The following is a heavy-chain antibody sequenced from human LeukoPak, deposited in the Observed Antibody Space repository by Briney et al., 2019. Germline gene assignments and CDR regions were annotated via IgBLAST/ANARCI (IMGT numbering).Heavy chain of an antibody. CDR2: MNPNSANT. D-gene: IGHD2-2*01. Sequence: VASVKVSCKTSGYTFSTYDNNWLRQAAGQGLEWMGWMNPNSANTGFAQKFQGRAAITRDTSTATAYLELSSLTSEDTAVYYCARAIRYQLLSDYWGQGTLVTVSS. J-gene: IGHJ4*02. CDR3: ARAIRYQLLSDY. V-gene: IGHV1-8*03. CDR1: GYTFSTYD.